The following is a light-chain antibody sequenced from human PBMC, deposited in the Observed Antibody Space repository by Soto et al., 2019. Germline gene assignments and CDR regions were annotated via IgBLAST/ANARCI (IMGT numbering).Light chain of an antibody. J-gene: IGKJ1*01. Sequence: DIQMTQSPSSLSASVGDRGTITCLASQGINNYLAWYQQKPGKVPKLLIYAASTLQSGVPSRFSGSGSGTDFTLTISSLQPEDVATYYCQKYNSALRTFGQGTKVDIK. CDR3: QKYNSALRT. CDR2: AAS. CDR1: QGINNY. V-gene: IGKV1-27*01.